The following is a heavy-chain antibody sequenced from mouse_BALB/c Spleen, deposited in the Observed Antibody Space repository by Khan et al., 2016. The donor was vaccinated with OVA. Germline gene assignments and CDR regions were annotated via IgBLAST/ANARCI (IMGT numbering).Heavy chain of an antibody. CDR3: VNHGSSSAWFTY. V-gene: IGHV1-7*01. Sequence: QVQLQQSGAELAKPGASVKMSCKASGYTFTIYWMHWVKQRPGQGLEWIGYIDPSTDYTEYNQKFKDKATLTADKSSSTAYMQLTSLTSEDSAVYYCVNHGSSSAWFTYWGQGTLVTGSA. D-gene: IGHD1-1*01. CDR2: IDPSTDYT. CDR1: GYTFTIYW. J-gene: IGHJ3*01.